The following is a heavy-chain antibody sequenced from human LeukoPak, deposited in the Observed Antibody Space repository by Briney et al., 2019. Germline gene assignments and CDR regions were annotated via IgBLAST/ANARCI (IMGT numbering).Heavy chain of an antibody. CDR3: AREEYSSSTGAFDI. Sequence: GGSLRLSCAASGFTVSSNYMSWVRQAPGKGLEWVSVIYSGGSTYYADSVKGRFTISRHNSKNTLYLQMNSLRAEDAAVYYCAREEYSSSTGAFDIWGQGTMVTVSS. J-gene: IGHJ3*02. CDR1: GFTVSSNY. V-gene: IGHV3-53*04. CDR2: IYSGGST. D-gene: IGHD6-6*01.